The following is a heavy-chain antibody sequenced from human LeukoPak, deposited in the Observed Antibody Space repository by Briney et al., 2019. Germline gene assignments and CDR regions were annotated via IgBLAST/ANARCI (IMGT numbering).Heavy chain of an antibody. CDR1: GGSISSSSYY. CDR3: ASLPQKLYYFDY. D-gene: IGHD2-15*01. V-gene: IGHV4-39*01. J-gene: IGHJ4*02. CDR2: IYYSGST. Sequence: SETLSLTCTVSGGSISSSSYYWGWIRQPPGKGLEWIGSIYYSGSTYYNPPLKSRVTISVDTSKNQFSLKLSSVTAADTAVYYCASLPQKLYYFDYWGQGTLVTVSS.